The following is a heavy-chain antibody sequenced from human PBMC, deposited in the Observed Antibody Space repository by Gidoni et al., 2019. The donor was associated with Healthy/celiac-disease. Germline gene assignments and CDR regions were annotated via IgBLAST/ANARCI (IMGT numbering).Heavy chain of an antibody. V-gene: IGHV4-4*07. J-gene: IGHJ6*02. CDR2: IYTSGST. D-gene: IGHD1-26*01. Sequence: QVQLQESGPGLVQPSETLSLTCTVSGGSISSSYWSWSRQPAGKGLEWSGRIYTSGSTNYNPSLKSRGTMSVDTSKNQFSLKLSSVTAADTAVYYCARDRGSRVYYYYYDGMDVWGQGTTVTVSS. CDR3: ARDRGSRVYYYYYDGMDV. CDR1: GGSISSSY.